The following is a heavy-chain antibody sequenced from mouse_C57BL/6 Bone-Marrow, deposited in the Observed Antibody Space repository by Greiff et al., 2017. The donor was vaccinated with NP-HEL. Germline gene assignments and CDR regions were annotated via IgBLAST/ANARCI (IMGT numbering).Heavy chain of an antibody. CDR3: AREGPLTGPYYFDY. V-gene: IGHV5-16*01. J-gene: IGHJ2*01. CDR2: INYDGSST. D-gene: IGHD4-1*01. CDR1: GFTFSDYY. Sequence: EVHLVESEGGLVQPGSSMKLSCTASGFTFSDYYMAWVRQVPEKGLEWVANINYDGSSTYYLDSLKSRFIISRDNAKNILYLQMSSLKSEDTATYYCAREGPLTGPYYFDYWGQGTTLTVSS.